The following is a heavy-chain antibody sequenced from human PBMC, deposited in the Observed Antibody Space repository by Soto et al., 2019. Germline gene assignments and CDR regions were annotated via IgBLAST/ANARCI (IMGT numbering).Heavy chain of an antibody. D-gene: IGHD6-13*01. J-gene: IGHJ4*02. CDR2: INAGNGNT. CDR1: GYTFTSYA. CDR3: ARVPLTSSSWAPPFDY. V-gene: IGHV1-3*01. Sequence: QVQLVQSGAEVKKPGASVKVSCKASGYTFTSYAMHWVRQAPGQRLEWMGWINAGNGNTKYSQKFQGRVTITRDKSASTGYRELSSLRSEDTAVYYCARVPLTSSSWAPPFDYWGQGTLVTVSS.